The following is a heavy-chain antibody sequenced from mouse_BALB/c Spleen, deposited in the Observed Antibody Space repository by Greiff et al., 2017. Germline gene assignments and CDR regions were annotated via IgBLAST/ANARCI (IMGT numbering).Heavy chain of an antibody. CDR3: ARARDYRFAWFAY. D-gene: IGHD2-14*01. V-gene: IGHV1-9*01. J-gene: IGHJ3*01. Sequence: QVQLQQSGAELMKPGASVKISCKATGYTFSSYWIEWVKQRPGHGLEWIGEILPGSGSTNYNEKFKGKATFTADTSSNTAYMQLSSLTSEDSAVYYCARARDYRFAWFAYWGQGTLVTVSA. CDR1: GYTFSSYW. CDR2: ILPGSGST.